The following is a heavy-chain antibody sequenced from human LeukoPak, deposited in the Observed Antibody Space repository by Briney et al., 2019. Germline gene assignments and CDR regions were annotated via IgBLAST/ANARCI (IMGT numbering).Heavy chain of an antibody. V-gene: IGHV1-2*02. D-gene: IGHD6-13*01. CDR1: GYTFTGYY. CDR2: TNPNSGGT. J-gene: IGHJ3*02. CDR3: ARDFDLIAAAGRNAFDI. Sequence: ASVKVSCKASGYTFTGYYMHWVRQAPGQGLEWMGLTNPNSGGTNYVQKFQGRVTMTRDTSISTAYMELSRLRSDDTAVYYCARDFDLIAAAGRNAFDIWGQGTMVTVSS.